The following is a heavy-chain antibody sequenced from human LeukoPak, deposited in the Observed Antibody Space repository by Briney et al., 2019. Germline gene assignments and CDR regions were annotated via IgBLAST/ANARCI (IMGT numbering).Heavy chain of an antibody. D-gene: IGHD6-19*01. CDR2: ISGSGNST. J-gene: IGHJ4*02. CDR3: AKGTGYSSGWTAY. CDR1: GFSFSTYA. V-gene: IGHV3-23*01. Sequence: PGGSLRLSCVASGFSFSTYAMSWVRQAPGEGLEWVSAISGSGNSTYYADTVKGRFTISRDNSKNTIYLQLNSLRAEDTALYYCAKGTGYSSGWTAYWGQGTLVTVSS.